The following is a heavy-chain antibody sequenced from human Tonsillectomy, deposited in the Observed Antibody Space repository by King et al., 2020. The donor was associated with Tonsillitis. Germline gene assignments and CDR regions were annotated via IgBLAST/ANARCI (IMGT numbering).Heavy chain of an antibody. D-gene: IGHD6-13*01. CDR2: ISNDGGSP. V-gene: IGHV3-64D*06. Sequence: VQLVESGGGFVQPGGSLRLSLLASGFTFSTYAIHWVRQAPGKGLEYVLTISNDGGSPSYADSLKGKFTISRDNSKNRLDLQMSSLRDEDMAVYYCVKGGYSSSWYRGDFWGQGTLVTVSS. CDR1: GFTFSTYA. J-gene: IGHJ4*02. CDR3: VKGGYSSSWYRGDF.